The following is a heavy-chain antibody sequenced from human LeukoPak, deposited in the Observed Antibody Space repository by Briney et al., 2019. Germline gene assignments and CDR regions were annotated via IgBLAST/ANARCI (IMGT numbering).Heavy chain of an antibody. CDR1: GGSFSGYY. J-gene: IGHJ4*02. Sequence: PSETLSLTCAVYGGSFSGYYRSWIRQPPGKGLEWIGEINHSGSTNYNPSLKSRVTISVDKSKNQFSLKLSSVTAADTAVYYCARRTTVTIPFGYWGQGTLLTVSS. D-gene: IGHD4-11*01. CDR3: ARRTTVTIPFGY. CDR2: INHSGST. V-gene: IGHV4-34*01.